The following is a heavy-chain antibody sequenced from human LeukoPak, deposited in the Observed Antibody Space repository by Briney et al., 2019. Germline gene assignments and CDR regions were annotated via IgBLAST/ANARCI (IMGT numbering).Heavy chain of an antibody. CDR1: GYTFTGYY. CDR3: ARSGSGSYYTYFDY. D-gene: IGHD1-26*01. Sequence: AASVKVSCKASGYTFTGYYMHWVRQAPGQGLEWMGWINPNSGGTNYAQKFQGRVTMTRDTSISTAYMELSRLRSDDTAVYYCARSGSGSYYTYFDYWGQGTLVTVSS. V-gene: IGHV1-2*02. J-gene: IGHJ4*02. CDR2: INPNSGGT.